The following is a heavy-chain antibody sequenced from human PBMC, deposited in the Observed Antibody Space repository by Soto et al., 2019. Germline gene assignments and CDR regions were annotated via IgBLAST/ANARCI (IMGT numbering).Heavy chain of an antibody. CDR1: GFTFTSFN. Sequence: ELMLVESGGGLVKVGGSLRLSCKTSGFTFTSFNMNWVRQAPGKGLEWVSCISSRGTYINYAASVRGRFTISRDNAENSVYLQMNGLRAADKALYFCARALQSPMFRDDGLDLWGQWTTVTVSS. V-gene: IGHV3-21*06. J-gene: IGHJ3*01. D-gene: IGHD3-10*01. CDR3: ARALQSPMFRDDGLDL. CDR2: ISSRGTYI.